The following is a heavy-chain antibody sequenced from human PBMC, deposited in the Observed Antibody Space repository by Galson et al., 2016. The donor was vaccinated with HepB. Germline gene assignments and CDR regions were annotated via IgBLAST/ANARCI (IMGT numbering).Heavy chain of an antibody. D-gene: IGHD3-22*01. CDR2: ISGSGDRT. V-gene: IGHV3-23*01. CDR3: AKDWGFWNYDSSGTLDY. J-gene: IGHJ4*02. CDR1: GFTFSSYA. Sequence: SLRLSCAASGFTFSSYAMSWVRQAPGKGLEWVSAISGSGDRTYYADSVKGRFTISGDNSKNTLYLQMNSLRAEDTAVYFCAKDWGFWNYDSSGTLDYWGQGTLVTVSS.